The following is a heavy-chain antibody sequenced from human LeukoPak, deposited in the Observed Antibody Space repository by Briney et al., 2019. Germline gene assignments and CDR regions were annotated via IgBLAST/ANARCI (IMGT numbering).Heavy chain of an antibody. V-gene: IGHV4-31*03. CDR2: IYYSGST. CDR1: RASISSGGYY. Sequence: PSQTLSLTCTVSRASISSGGYYWSWIRQHPGTGLEWIGYIYYSGSTYYNPSLKSRVTISVDTSKNQSSLKLSSVSAADTAVYYCARGLGATYYDILTGYPLIYWGQGTLVTVSS. CDR3: ARGLGATYYDILTGYPLIY. D-gene: IGHD3-9*01. J-gene: IGHJ4*02.